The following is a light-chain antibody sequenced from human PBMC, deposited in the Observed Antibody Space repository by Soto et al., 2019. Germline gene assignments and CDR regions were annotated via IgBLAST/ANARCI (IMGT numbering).Light chain of an antibody. Sequence: EIVMTQSPATLSVSPGERATLSCRASQSVSSNLAWYQQKPGQAPRLLIYGASTRATGIPARFTGSGSGTEFGLTISSLQSEDFAVYYCQQYNSWPPITFGQGTRLEIK. CDR2: GAS. V-gene: IGKV3-15*01. CDR1: QSVSSN. CDR3: QQYNSWPPIT. J-gene: IGKJ5*01.